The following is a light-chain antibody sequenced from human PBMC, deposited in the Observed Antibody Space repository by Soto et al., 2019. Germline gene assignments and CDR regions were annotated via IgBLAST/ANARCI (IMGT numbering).Light chain of an antibody. CDR1: QSVSNN. CDR2: GAS. J-gene: IGKJ1*01. CDR3: QQYNNWWT. Sequence: EIVLTQSPATLSVSPGERATLSCRASQSVSNNLAWYQKKPGQAPRLLIYGASTRAPGIPARFSGSGSGTEFTLTISSLHSEDFAVYYCQQYNNWWTFGQGTRVEIK. V-gene: IGKV3-15*01.